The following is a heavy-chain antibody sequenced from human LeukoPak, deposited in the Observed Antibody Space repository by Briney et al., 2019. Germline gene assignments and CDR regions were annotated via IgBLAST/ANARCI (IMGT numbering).Heavy chain of an antibody. Sequence: GASVKDSCKASGYTFTSYGISWVRQAPGQGLEWMGWISAYNGNTNYAQKLQGRVTMTTDTSTSTAYMELRSLRSDDTAVYYCARDTTVDTSLIPSGDSSGYLHAFDIWGQGTMVTVSS. CDR3: ARDTTVDTSLIPSGDSSGYLHAFDI. J-gene: IGHJ3*02. CDR2: ISAYNGNT. CDR1: GYTFTSYG. D-gene: IGHD3-22*01. V-gene: IGHV1-18*01.